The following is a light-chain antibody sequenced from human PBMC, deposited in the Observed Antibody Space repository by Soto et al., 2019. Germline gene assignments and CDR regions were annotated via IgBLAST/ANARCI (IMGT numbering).Light chain of an antibody. CDR3: AAWDDSLKGVV. J-gene: IGLJ2*01. V-gene: IGLV1-44*01. CDR2: NND. CDR1: SSNIGGNP. Sequence: QSVLTQPPSASGAPGQSVTISCSGSSSNIGGNPVNWYQHHPEMAPKLLIYNNDRRPSGVPDRFSGSKFGTSVSLAISGLQSEDAADYYCAAWDDSLKGVVFGGGTKLTVL.